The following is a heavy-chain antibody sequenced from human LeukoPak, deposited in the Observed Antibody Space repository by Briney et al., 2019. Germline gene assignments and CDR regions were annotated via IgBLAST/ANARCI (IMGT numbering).Heavy chain of an antibody. J-gene: IGHJ5*02. CDR3: ARDREAYGLNWFDP. D-gene: IGHD1-26*01. CDR2: INHSGST. V-gene: IGHV4-34*01. CDR1: GGSFSGYY. Sequence: SETLSLTCAVYGGSFSGYYWSWIRQPPGKGLEWIGEINHSGSTNYNPSLKSRVTISVDTSKNQFSLKLSSVTAADTAVYYCARDREAYGLNWFDPWGQGTLVTVSS.